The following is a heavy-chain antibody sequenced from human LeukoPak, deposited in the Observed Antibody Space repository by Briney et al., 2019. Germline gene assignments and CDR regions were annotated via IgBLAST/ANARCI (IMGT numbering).Heavy chain of an antibody. CDR1: PLTSSDYS. D-gene: IGHD3-3*01. Sequence: GQSLTLSCALSPLTSSDYSMNCVRRAPKEGLGWVSYSNTRSDYIYFAESVNGRFTISRDNAKNSLYLQMNSLRAEDTAVYYCARYVYGVVTSFDYWGQGTLVTVSS. CDR3: ARYVYGVVTSFDY. V-gene: IGHV3-21*01. CDR2: SNTRSDYI. J-gene: IGHJ4*02.